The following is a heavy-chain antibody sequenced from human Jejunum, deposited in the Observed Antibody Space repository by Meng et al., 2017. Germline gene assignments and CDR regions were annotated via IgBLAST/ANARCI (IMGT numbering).Heavy chain of an antibody. CDR2: IDHRGSP. J-gene: IGHJ4*02. CDR3: AKHGGYYQHY. CDR1: GDSITTNTY. V-gene: IGHV4-4*02. Sequence: QLRESGPGLVKPSGTLSLTCTFSGDSITTNTYWSWVRQSPEKGLEWIGQIDHRGSPYYNPSLKSRVTMSVDKSKSQVSLQLTSVTAADTAVYYCAKHGGYYQHYWGQGTLVTVSS. D-gene: IGHD3-22*01.